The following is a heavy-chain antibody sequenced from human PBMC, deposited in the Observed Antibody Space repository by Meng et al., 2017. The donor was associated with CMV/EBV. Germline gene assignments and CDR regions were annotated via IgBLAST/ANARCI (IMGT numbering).Heavy chain of an antibody. CDR1: GGSISSYY. Sequence: ESLKISCPVSGGSISSYYWSWIRQPPGKGLEWIGYIYYSGSTNYNPSLKSRVTISVDTSKNQFSLKLSSVTAADTAVYYCAGVGGHYDFWSGYAQLGYFDYWGQGTLVTVSS. CDR3: AGVGGHYDFWSGYAQLGYFDY. CDR2: IYYSGST. D-gene: IGHD3-3*01. V-gene: IGHV4-59*01. J-gene: IGHJ4*02.